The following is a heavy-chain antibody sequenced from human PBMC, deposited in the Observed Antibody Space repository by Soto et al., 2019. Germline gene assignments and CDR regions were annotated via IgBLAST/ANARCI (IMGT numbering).Heavy chain of an antibody. CDR1: GGSISNGGYY. D-gene: IGHD3-10*01. V-gene: IGHV4-31*03. J-gene: IGHJ4*01. Sequence: SETLSLTCTVSGGSISNGGYYWNWVRQHPGKGLEWIGYIHYSGSTWYNPSLESRVTISVDTSKDQFSLKLRSVTAADTAVYYCARVRGSGSYAAYYFDPWGQGTLVTVSS. CDR2: IHYSGST. CDR3: ARVRGSGSYAAYYFDP.